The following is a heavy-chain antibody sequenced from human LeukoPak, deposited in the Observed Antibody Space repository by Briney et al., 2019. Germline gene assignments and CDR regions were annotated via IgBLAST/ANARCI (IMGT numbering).Heavy chain of an antibody. V-gene: IGHV3-7*01. CDR2: IEPDGRQT. CDR1: GFTFSYYW. Sequence: PGGSLRLSCVASGFTFSYYWMSWVRQAPGKGLEWVATIEPDGRQTYYVDSVRGRFTISRDNPQKSLYLQMNSLRAEDTAVYYCASVTNLDVWGQGTTVIVSS. D-gene: IGHD1-1*01. J-gene: IGHJ6*02. CDR3: ASVTNLDV.